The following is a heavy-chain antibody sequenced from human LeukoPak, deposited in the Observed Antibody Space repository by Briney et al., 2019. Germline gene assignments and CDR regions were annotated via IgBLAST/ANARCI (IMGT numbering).Heavy chain of an antibody. D-gene: IGHD4-17*01. CDR3: ARRYGENAFDY. J-gene: IGHJ4*02. Sequence: PGASLQISCQGSGYSFTSYWIGWVRQVPGKGLEWMGIIYPGDSDTRYSPSFQGQVTISADKSISTPYLQWSSLKASDTAMYYCARRYGENAFDYWGQGTLVTVSS. CDR1: GYSFTSYW. CDR2: IYPGDSDT. V-gene: IGHV5-51*01.